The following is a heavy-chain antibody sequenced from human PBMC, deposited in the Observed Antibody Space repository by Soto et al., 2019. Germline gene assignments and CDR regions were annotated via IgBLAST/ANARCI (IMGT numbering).Heavy chain of an antibody. D-gene: IGHD4-17*01. Sequence: PSETLSLTCAVSGGSISSGGYSWSWIRQPPGKGLEWIGYIYHSGSTYYNPSLKSRVTISVDRSKNQFSLKLSSVTAADTAVYYCAAGGGLPRCYWGQGTLVTVSS. CDR1: GGSISSGGYS. V-gene: IGHV4-30-2*01. J-gene: IGHJ4*02. CDR2: IYHSGST. CDR3: AAGGGLPRCY.